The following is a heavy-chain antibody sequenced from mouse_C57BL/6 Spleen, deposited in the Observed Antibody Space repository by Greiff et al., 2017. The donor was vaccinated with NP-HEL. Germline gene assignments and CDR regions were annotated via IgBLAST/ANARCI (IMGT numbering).Heavy chain of an antibody. Sequence: QVQLQQSGAELVKPGASVKMSCKASGYTFTSYWITWVKQRPGQGLEWIGDIYPGSGSTNYNEKFKSKATLTVDTSSSTAYMQLSSLTSEDSAVYYCASFDYDDWYFDVWGTGTTVTVSS. J-gene: IGHJ1*03. V-gene: IGHV1-55*01. CDR3: ASFDYDDWYFDV. CDR1: GYTFTSYW. D-gene: IGHD2-4*01. CDR2: IYPGSGST.